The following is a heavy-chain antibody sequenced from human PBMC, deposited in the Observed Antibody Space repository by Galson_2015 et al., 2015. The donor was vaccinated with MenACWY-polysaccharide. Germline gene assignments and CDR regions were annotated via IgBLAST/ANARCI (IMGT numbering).Heavy chain of an antibody. CDR3: AKWSKSSWQDLEYFHH. D-gene: IGHD6-13*01. Sequence: SLRLSCAASGFPVSGSAMGWVRQAPGKGLQWVSALGGRGVATFYAASVKGRFTISSDNSQNTLYLEMNSLRAEDTAVYFCAKWSKSSWQDLEYFHHWGQGTLVIVSS. CDR2: LGGRGVAT. V-gene: IGHV3-23*01. J-gene: IGHJ1*01. CDR1: GFPVSGSA.